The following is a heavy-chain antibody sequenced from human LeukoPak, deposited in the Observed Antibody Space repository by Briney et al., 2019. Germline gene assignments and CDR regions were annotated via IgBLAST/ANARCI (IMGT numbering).Heavy chain of an antibody. CDR2: IKQDGSEK. D-gene: IGHD3-9*01. CDR1: GFTFSSYW. Sequence: PGGSLRLSCAASGFTFSSYWMSWVRQAPGKGLEWVANIKQDGSEKYYVDSVKGRFTISRDNAKNSLYLQMNSLRAEDTAVYYCARVGRYFDWFYYYYGMDVWGQGTTVTVSS. CDR3: ARVGRYFDWFYYYYGMDV. J-gene: IGHJ6*02. V-gene: IGHV3-7*01.